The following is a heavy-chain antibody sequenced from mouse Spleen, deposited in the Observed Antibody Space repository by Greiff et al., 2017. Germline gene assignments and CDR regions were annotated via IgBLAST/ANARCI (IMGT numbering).Heavy chain of an antibody. CDR1: GFNIKDYY. J-gene: IGHJ3*01. D-gene: IGHD1-1*01. V-gene: IGHV14-1*01. CDR2: IDPEDGDT. CDR3: TPNYYGSSYFAY. Sequence: VQLQQSGAELVRPGASVKLSCTASGFNIKDYYMHWVKQRPEQGLEWIGRIDPEDGDTEYAPKFQGKATMTADTSSNTAYLQLSSLTSEDTAVYYCTPNYYGSSYFAYWRQGTLVTVSA.